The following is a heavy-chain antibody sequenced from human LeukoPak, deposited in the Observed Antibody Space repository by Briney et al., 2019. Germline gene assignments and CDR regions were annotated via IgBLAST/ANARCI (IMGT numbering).Heavy chain of an antibody. J-gene: IGHJ5*02. Sequence: PSETLSLTCTVSGGSISSYYWSWIRQPAGKGLEWIGRIYTSGSTNYNPSLKSRVTMSVDTSKNQFSLKLSSMTAADTAVYYCARVGGSWYVNWFDPWGQGTLVTVSS. CDR3: ARVGGSWYVNWFDP. D-gene: IGHD6-13*01. CDR2: IYTSGST. V-gene: IGHV4-4*07. CDR1: GGSISSYY.